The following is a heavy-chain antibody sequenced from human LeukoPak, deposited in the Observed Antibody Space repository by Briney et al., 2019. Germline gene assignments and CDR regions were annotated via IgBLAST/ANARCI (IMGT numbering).Heavy chain of an antibody. CDR3: ARNRGDSSGDWFDP. CDR2: ISSSSSTL. CDR1: GFTFSSYS. D-gene: IGHD3-22*01. Sequence: PGGSLRLSCAASGFTFSSYSMNWVRQAPGKGLEWVSYISSSSSTLYYADSVKGRFTISRDNAKNSLNLQMNSLRAEDTAVYYCARNRGDSSGDWFDPWGQGTLVTVSS. V-gene: IGHV3-48*01. J-gene: IGHJ5*02.